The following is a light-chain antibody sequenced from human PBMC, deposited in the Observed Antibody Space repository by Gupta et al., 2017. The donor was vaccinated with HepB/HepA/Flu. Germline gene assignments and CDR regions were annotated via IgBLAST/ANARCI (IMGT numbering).Light chain of an antibody. CDR3: LDYSGNSRT. Sequence: DIQMTQSPSTLSASVGDRVTITCRASQSINSWLAWLQQKPGKAPKLLIYKASSLESGVPSRFSGSGSATEFTLTISGLQPDDFATYYCLDYSGNSRTFGQGTKVEIK. CDR2: KAS. J-gene: IGKJ1*01. CDR1: QSINSW. V-gene: IGKV1-5*03.